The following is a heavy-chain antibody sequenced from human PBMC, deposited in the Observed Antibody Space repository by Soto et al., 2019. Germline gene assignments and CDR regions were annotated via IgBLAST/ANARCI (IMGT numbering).Heavy chain of an antibody. CDR3: ARSPPNMIGFEY. V-gene: IGHV1-46*01. J-gene: IGHJ4*02. D-gene: IGHD3-22*01. CDR1: GYTFTSYY. CDR2: INPSGGIT. Sequence: ASVKVSCKASGYTFTSYYMHWVRQAPGQGLEWMGIINPSGGITSYAQKFQGRVTITRDTSTSTVYMELSSLRSEDTAVYYCARSPPNMIGFEYWGQGTLDNVSS.